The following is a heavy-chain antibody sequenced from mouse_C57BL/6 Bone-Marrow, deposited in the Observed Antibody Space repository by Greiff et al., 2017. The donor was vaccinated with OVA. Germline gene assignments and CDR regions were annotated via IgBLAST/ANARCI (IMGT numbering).Heavy chain of an antibody. Sequence: EVKLMESGEGLVKPGGSLKLSCAASGFTFSSYAMSWVRQTPEKRLEWVAYISSGGDYIYYADTVKGRFTISRDNARNTLYLQMSSLKSEDTAMYYCTREREFYAMDYWGKGTSVTVSS. CDR3: TREREFYAMDY. V-gene: IGHV5-9-1*02. J-gene: IGHJ4*01. CDR2: ISSGGDYI. CDR1: GFTFSSYA.